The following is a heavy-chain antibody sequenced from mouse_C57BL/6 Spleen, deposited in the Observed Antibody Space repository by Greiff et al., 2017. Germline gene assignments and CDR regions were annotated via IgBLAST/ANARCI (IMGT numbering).Heavy chain of an antibody. CDR2: INPNNGGT. J-gene: IGHJ2*01. D-gene: IGHD5-1-1*01. V-gene: IGHV1-26*01. CDR1: GYTFTDYY. CDR3: ARLYTYDGYFDY. Sequence: VQLQQSGPELVKPGASVKISCKASGYTFTDYYMNWVKQSHGKSLEWIGDINPNNGGTSYNQKFKGKATLTVDKSSSTAYMELRSLTSEDSAVYYCARLYTYDGYFDYWGQGTTLTVSS.